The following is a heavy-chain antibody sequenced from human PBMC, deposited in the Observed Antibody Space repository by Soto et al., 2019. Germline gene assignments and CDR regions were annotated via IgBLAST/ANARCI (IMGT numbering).Heavy chain of an antibody. Sequence: NPSETLSLTCTVSGGSISSYYWSWIRQPPGKGLEWIGYIYYSGSTNYNPSLKSRVTISVDTSKNQFSLKLSSVTAADTAVYYCAGHVSVFHYDFWSGPTFDPWGQGTLVTVSS. CDR2: IYYSGST. V-gene: IGHV4-59*08. CDR1: GGSISSYY. D-gene: IGHD3-3*01. J-gene: IGHJ5*02. CDR3: AGHVSVFHYDFWSGPTFDP.